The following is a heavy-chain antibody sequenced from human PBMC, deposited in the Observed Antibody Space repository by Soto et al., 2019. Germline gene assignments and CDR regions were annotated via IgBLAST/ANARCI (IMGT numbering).Heavy chain of an antibody. D-gene: IGHD6-6*01. Sequence: QVQLVQSGAEVKKPGASVKVSCKASGYTFTSYGISWVRQAPGQGREWMGWISAYNGNTNYAQKLQGRATMTTDTSTSTAYMERRSLRCDDTAVYYCASTSSSSIRIHYYYGMDVWGQGTTVTVSS. J-gene: IGHJ6*02. V-gene: IGHV1-18*01. CDR2: ISAYNGNT. CDR1: GYTFTSYG. CDR3: ASTSSSSIRIHYYYGMDV.